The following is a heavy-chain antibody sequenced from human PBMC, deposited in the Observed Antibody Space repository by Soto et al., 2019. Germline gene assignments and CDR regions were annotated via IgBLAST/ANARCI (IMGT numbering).Heavy chain of an antibody. V-gene: IGHV4-31*03. Sequence: QVQLQESGPGLVQPSQTLSLTCTVSGGSISSGGYYWSWIRQHPGTGLEWIGHISYSGSTYYNTSLQSGVSIALDTSRTQFSRIVSSVSAADMAVYYCARGVLHWGPGTLVTVSS. CDR2: ISYSGST. CDR3: ARGVLH. CDR1: GGSISSGGYY. J-gene: IGHJ4*01.